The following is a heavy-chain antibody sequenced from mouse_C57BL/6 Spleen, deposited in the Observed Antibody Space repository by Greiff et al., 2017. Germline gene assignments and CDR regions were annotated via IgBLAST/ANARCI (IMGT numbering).Heavy chain of an antibody. D-gene: IGHD1-1*01. Sequence: QVQLQQPGTELVKPGASVKLSCKASGYTFTSYWMHWVKQRPGQGLEWIGNINPSNGGTNYNEKFKSKATLTVDKSSSTAYMQLISLTSEDSAVYDCARYYGSSRYAMDYWGQGTSVTVSS. CDR2: INPSNGGT. CDR1: GYTFTSYW. CDR3: ARYYGSSRYAMDY. J-gene: IGHJ4*01. V-gene: IGHV1-53*01.